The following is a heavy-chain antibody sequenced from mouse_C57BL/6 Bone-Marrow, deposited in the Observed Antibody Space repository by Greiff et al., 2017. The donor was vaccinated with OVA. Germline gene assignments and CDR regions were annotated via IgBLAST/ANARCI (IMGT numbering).Heavy chain of an antibody. CDR2: IYPGGGYT. V-gene: IGHV1-63*01. CDR1: GYTFTNYG. Sequence: VQLQQSGAELVRPGTSVKMSCKASGYTFTNYGIGWAKQRPGHGLEWIGDIYPGGGYTNYNEKFKGKATLTADKSSSTAYMQFSSLTSEDSAIYYCARKRASYDGYDYWGQGTTLTVSS. CDR3: ARKRASYDGYDY. J-gene: IGHJ2*01. D-gene: IGHD2-3*01.